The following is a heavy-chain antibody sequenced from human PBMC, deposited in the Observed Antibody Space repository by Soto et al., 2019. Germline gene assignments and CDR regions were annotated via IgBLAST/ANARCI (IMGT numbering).Heavy chain of an antibody. CDR1: GGTFSSYA. J-gene: IGHJ4*02. CDR2: IIPIFGTA. Sequence: ASVKVSCKASGGTFSSYAISWVRQAPGQGLEWMGGIIPIFGTANYAQKFQGRVTITADESTSTAYMELSSLRSEDTAVYYCARSRHDYGDYFDYWGQGTLVTVSS. CDR3: ARSRHDYGDYFDY. D-gene: IGHD4-17*01. V-gene: IGHV1-69*13.